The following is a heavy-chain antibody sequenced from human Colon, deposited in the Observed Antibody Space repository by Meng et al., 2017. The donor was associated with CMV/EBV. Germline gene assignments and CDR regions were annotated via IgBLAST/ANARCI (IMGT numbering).Heavy chain of an antibody. D-gene: IGHD3-10*01. CDR3: ARDSRGHYHDAFVY. Sequence: SVASISRGFSSWGWIRQSPGKGLEWIGIISHVGTTYYNPSLKSRVTLSVDASKNQFSLEMTSVTVADTAIYYCARDSRGHYHDAFVYWGQGTQVTVSS. V-gene: IGHV4-39*07. J-gene: IGHJ4*02. CDR2: ISHVGTT. CDR1: VASISRGFSS.